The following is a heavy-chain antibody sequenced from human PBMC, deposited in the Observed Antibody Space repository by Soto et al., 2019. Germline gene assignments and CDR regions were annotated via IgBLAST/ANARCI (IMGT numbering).Heavy chain of an antibody. CDR3: ARGVNRGSGSTGIDY. D-gene: IGHD3-10*01. CDR1: GGSISSSNW. CDR2: IYHSGST. V-gene: IGHV4-4*02. J-gene: IGHJ4*02. Sequence: QVQLQESGPGLVKPSGTLSLTCAVSGGSISSSNWWSWVRQPPGKGLEWIGEIYHSGSTNYNPSLESRVTISVDKSKNQFALKLSSVTAADTAVYYCARGVNRGSGSTGIDYWGQGTLVTVSS.